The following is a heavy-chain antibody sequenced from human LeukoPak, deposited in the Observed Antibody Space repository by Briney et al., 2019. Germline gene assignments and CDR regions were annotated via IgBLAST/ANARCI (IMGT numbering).Heavy chain of an antibody. CDR2: INPNSGGT. V-gene: IGHV1-2*02. CDR3: ARGGYGGSYYGDY. J-gene: IGHJ4*02. D-gene: IGHD1-26*01. CDR1: GYTFTSYA. Sequence: ASVKVSCKASGYTFTSYAMHWVRQAPGQGLEWMGWINPNSGGTNYAQKFQGRVTMTRDTSISTAYMELSRLRSDDTAVYYCARGGYGGSYYGDYWGQGTLVTVSS.